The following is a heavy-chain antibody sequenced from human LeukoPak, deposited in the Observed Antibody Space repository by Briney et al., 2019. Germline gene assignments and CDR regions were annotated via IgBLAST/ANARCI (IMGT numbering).Heavy chain of an antibody. CDR1: GGSFSGYY. CDR2: INHSGST. J-gene: IGHJ4*02. CDR3: ARTAVTWVFDY. V-gene: IGHV4-34*01. Sequence: TSETLSLTCAVYGGSFSGYYWSWIRQPPGKGLEWIGEINHSGSTNYNPSLKSRVTISVDTSKNQFSLKLSSVTAADTAVYYCARTAVTWVFDYWGQGTLVTVSS. D-gene: IGHD4-17*01.